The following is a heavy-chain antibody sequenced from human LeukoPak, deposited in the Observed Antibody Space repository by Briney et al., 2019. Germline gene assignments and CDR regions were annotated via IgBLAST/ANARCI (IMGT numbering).Heavy chain of an antibody. J-gene: IGHJ4*02. CDR1: GLTYSSCW. Sequence: PGGSLRLSCAVSGLTYSSCWMRCVRQAPGKGLEWVANIKQDGSEKNYVDSVKGRFTISRHHDKDSLYLQMNTLRAEDTAVYYCARDPRYYSDLFYFDYWGQGALVTVSS. D-gene: IGHD2-21*01. V-gene: IGHV3-7*01. CDR3: ARDPRYYSDLFYFDY. CDR2: IKQDGSEK.